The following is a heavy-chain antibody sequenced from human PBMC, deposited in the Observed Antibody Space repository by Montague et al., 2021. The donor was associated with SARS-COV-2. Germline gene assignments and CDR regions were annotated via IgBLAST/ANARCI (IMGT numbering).Heavy chain of an antibody. D-gene: IGHD3-9*01. V-gene: IGHV3-7*01. CDR2: IKQDGSEK. J-gene: IGHJ4*02. CDR3: ATDGSGRVYDI. CDR1: GVTFSNYY. Sequence: SLRLSCAASGVTFSNYYMSWVRQAPGKGLEWVANIKQDGSEKYYVDSVEGRFTISRDNARNSLHLQMNSLRVEDTAIYYCATDGSGRVYDIRGQGTLVSVSS.